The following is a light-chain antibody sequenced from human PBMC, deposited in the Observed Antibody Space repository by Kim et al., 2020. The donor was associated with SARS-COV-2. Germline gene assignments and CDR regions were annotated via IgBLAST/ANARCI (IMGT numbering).Light chain of an antibody. CDR1: TLPEKQ. J-gene: IGLJ1*01. Sequence: VSPEQTARITCAGDTLPEKQTYWYQQKSGQAPLLVIYKDNERPSGIPGRFSGSSSGTTVTLTISGVQAEDDADYYCQSADGSGTYVFGTGTKVTVL. CDR3: QSADGSGTYV. V-gene: IGLV3-25*03. CDR2: KDN.